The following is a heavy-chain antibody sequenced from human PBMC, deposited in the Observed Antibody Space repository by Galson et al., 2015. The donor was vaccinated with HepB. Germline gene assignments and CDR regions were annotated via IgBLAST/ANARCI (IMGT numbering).Heavy chain of an antibody. V-gene: IGHV3-23*01. Sequence: SLRLSCAASGFSFTRYAMTWVRQAPGKGLEWVSSITSSGGNSYYTDSLKGRFTVSRDKSKNTLLLQLNSLRAEDTAMYFCAKDGIMVANNPYHFHYWGQGTLVTVSS. CDR1: GFSFTRYA. CDR2: ITSSGGNS. J-gene: IGHJ4*02. D-gene: IGHD2-15*01. CDR3: AKDGIMVANNPYHFHY.